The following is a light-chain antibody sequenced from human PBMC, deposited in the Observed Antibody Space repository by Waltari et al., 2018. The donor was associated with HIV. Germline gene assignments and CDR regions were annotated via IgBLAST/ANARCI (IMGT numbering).Light chain of an antibody. CDR3: GTWDPRLSAGV. Sequence: QSVLTQPPSVSAAPGQKVTISCSGSYDSVSWYQHVPGAAPKLLIYDNNKRPSGIPDRFSGSKSGTSATLGITGLQTGDEADYYCGTWDPRLSAGVFGGGTKLTVL. CDR1: YDS. J-gene: IGLJ3*02. CDR2: DNN. V-gene: IGLV1-51*01.